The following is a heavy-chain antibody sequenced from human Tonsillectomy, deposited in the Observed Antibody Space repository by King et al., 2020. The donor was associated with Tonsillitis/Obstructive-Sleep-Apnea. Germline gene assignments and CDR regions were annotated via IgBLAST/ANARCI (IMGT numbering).Heavy chain of an antibody. CDR1: GFSLSTGGVG. CDR3: ARGSYDSDAFDI. J-gene: IGHJ3*02. D-gene: IGHD3-10*01. V-gene: IGHV2-5*02. Sequence: TLQESGPTLVKPTQTLTLTCTFSGFSLSTGGVGVGWIRQPPGKALEWLALIYWDDDKHYSPSLKTRLTITKDTSKNQVVLTMTNMDPVDTATYHCARGSYDSDAFDIWGQGTMVTVSS. CDR2: IYWDDDK.